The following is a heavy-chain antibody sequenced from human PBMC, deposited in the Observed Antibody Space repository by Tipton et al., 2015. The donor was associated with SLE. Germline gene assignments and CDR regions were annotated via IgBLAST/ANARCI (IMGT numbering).Heavy chain of an antibody. Sequence: TLSLTCTVSGGSISSSSYYWGWIRQPPGKGLEWIGSIYYSGSTYYNPSLKSRVTISVDTSKNQFSLKLSSVTAADTAVYYCARDGHYYGSGSYYKDGCFDPWGQVTLLTFSS. J-gene: IGHJ5*02. V-gene: IGHV4-39*07. CDR3: ARDGHYYGSGSYYKDGCFDP. CDR2: IYYSGST. D-gene: IGHD3-10*01. CDR1: GGSISSSSYY.